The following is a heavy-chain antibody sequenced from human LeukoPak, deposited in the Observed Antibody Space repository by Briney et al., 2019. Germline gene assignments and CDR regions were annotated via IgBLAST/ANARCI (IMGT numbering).Heavy chain of an antibody. J-gene: IGHJ4*02. CDR2: ISGSGGST. V-gene: IGHV3-23*01. Sequence: GGSLRLSCAASGFTFRSYAMSWVRQAPGKGLEWVSAISGSGGSTYYADSVKGRFTISRDNSKNTLYLQMNSLRAEDTAVYYCAKWKYDYVWGSYRLFDYWGQGTLVTVSS. CDR3: AKWKYDYVWGSYRLFDY. CDR1: GFTFRSYA. D-gene: IGHD3-16*02.